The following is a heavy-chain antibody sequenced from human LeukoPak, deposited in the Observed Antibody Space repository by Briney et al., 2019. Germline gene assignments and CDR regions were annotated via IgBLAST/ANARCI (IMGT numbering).Heavy chain of an antibody. CDR2: ISSSGSTI. D-gene: IGHD6-19*01. V-gene: IGHV3-48*03. CDR1: GFTFSSYE. J-gene: IGHJ4*02. CDR3: AKDRGSGSGWYPFFDY. Sequence: PGGSLRLSCAASGFTFSSYEMNWVRQAPGKGLEWVSCISSSGSTIYYADSVKGRFTISRDNSKNTLYLQMNSLRAEDTAVYYCAKDRGSGSGWYPFFDYWGQGTLVTVSS.